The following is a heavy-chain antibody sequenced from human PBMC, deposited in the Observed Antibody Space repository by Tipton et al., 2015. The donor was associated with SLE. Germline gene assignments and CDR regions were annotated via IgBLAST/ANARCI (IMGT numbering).Heavy chain of an antibody. CDR1: GFTFSRYT. V-gene: IGHV3-21*01. Sequence: SLRLSCAASGFTFSRYTMSWVRQAPGKGLEWASSISSSSNYIYYADSMKGRFTISRDNAKNSLYLQINSLRAEDTAVYYCARRDIVVVVAAIGGAPYYMDVRGKGNTVTVSS. D-gene: IGHD2-15*01. J-gene: IGHJ6*03. CDR2: ISSSSNYI. CDR3: ARRDIVVVVAAIGGAPYYMDV.